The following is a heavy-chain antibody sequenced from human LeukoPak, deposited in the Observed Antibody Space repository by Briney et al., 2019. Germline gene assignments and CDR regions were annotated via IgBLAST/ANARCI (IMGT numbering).Heavy chain of an antibody. V-gene: IGHV3-66*01. CDR3: ARAATRWRKVVGNFDY. D-gene: IGHD3-22*01. CDR1: GFTVSSNY. CDR2: IYSGGST. Sequence: GGSLRLSCAASGFTVSSNYMSWVRQAPGKGLEWVSVIYSGGSTYYADSVKGRFTISRDNSKNTLYLQMNSLRAEDTAVYYCARAATRWRKVVGNFDYWGQGTLVTVSS. J-gene: IGHJ4*02.